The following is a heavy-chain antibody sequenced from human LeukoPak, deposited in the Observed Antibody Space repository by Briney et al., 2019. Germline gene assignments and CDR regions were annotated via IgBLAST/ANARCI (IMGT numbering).Heavy chain of an antibody. J-gene: IGHJ4*02. V-gene: IGHV3-30*18. CDR1: GFTFSSYG. Sequence: PGGSLRLSCAASGFTFSSYGMHWVRQAPGKGLEWVAVISYDGSNKYYADSVKGRSTISRDNSKNTLYLQMNSLRAEDTAVYYCAKVRISSGWSDYWGQGTLVTVSS. CDR3: AKVRISSGWSDY. CDR2: ISYDGSNK. D-gene: IGHD6-19*01.